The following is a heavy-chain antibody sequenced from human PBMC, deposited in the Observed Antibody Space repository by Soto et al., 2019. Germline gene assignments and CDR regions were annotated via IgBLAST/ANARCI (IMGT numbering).Heavy chain of an antibody. V-gene: IGHV3-30*18. CDR3: GKGGGAVGGRAPPFFKS. D-gene: IGHD3-10*01. CDR2: ISFDGKNR. CDR1: GFIFSNYG. Sequence: QVQLVESGGGVVQPGKSLRLSCAASGFIFSNYGMHWVRQAPGKGLEWVALISFDGKNRNYADSVKGRFTIYRENPKNMLYVKGNGWRREDPLFFYCGKGGGAVGGRAPPFFKSWAKGPLVTVPP. J-gene: IGHJ5*02.